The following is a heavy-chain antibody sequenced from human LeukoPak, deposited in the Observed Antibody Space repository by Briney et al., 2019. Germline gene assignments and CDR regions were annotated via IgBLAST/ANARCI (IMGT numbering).Heavy chain of an antibody. Sequence: GASVKVSCKASGYTFTGYDINWVRQATGQGLEWMGWMNPNSGNTGYAQKFQGRVTMTRNTSISTAYMELNSLRSEDTAVYYCARGRGAYCGGDCSYFDYWGQGTLVTVSS. V-gene: IGHV1-8*01. CDR3: ARGRGAYCGGDCSYFDY. J-gene: IGHJ4*02. CDR2: MNPNSGNT. CDR1: GYTFTGYD. D-gene: IGHD2-21*02.